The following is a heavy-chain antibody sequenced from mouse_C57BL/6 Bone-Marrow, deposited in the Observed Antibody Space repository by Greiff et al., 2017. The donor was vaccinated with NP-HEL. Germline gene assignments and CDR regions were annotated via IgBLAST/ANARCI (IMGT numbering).Heavy chain of an antibody. J-gene: IGHJ2*01. V-gene: IGHV1-7*01. CDR3: ARWTVVTAGDFDY. Sequence: QVQLQQSGAELVKPGASVKLSCKASGYTFTNYWMHWVKQRPGQGLEWIGYINPSSGYTKYNQKFKDKATLTADKSSSTAYMQLSSLTSEDSAVYYCARWTVVTAGDFDYWGQGTTLTVSS. D-gene: IGHD2-2*01. CDR1: GYTFTNYW. CDR2: INPSSGYT.